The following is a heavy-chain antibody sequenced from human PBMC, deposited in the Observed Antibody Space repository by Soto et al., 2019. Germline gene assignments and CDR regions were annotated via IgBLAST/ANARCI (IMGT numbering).Heavy chain of an antibody. CDR3: ARKILGSTTRPDYWYFDL. CDR2: ISGGGDAA. V-gene: IGHV3-23*01. CDR1: GFTFINYA. D-gene: IGHD7-27*01. J-gene: IGHJ2*01. Sequence: EVQLLESGGGLVQPGGSLRLSCAGSGFTFINYAMNWVRQAPGKGLEWVSSISGGGDAAFFGDSVRGRFTISRDNSKNTVTLPMNILGVGDTAVYYCARKILGSTTRPDYWYFDLCGRGTLVTVSS.